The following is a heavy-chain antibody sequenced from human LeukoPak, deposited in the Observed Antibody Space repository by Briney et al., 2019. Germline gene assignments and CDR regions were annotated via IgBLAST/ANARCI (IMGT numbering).Heavy chain of an antibody. CDR2: MNPNSGNT. CDR3: ARLCSGGSCYSNYYYGMDV. J-gene: IGHJ6*02. CDR1: GYTFTSYD. D-gene: IGHD2-15*01. Sequence: ASVKVSCKASGYTFTSYDINWVRQATGQGLEWMGWMNPNSGNTGYAQKFQGRVTMTRNTSISTAYMEPSSLRSEDTAVYYCARLCSGGSCYSNYYYGMDVWGQGTTVTVSS. V-gene: IGHV1-8*01.